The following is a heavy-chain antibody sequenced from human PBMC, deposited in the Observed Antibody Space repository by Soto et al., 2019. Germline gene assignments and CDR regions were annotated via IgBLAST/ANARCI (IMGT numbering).Heavy chain of an antibody. V-gene: IGHV3-9*01. Sequence: EVQLVESGGGLVQPGRSLRLSCAASGFTFDDYAMHWVRQAPGKGLEWVSGISWNSGSIGYADSVKGRFTISRDNAKNSLYLQMNSLRAEDTALYYCAKDMASEAYCSGGSCSAFDIWGQGTMVTVSS. D-gene: IGHD2-15*01. J-gene: IGHJ3*02. CDR3: AKDMASEAYCSGGSCSAFDI. CDR1: GFTFDDYA. CDR2: ISWNSGSI.